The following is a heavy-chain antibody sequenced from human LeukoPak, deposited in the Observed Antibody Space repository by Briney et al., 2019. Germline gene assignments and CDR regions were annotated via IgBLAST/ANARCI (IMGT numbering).Heavy chain of an antibody. V-gene: IGHV3-11*01. D-gene: IGHD6-19*01. J-gene: IGHJ6*03. CDR1: GFTFSDYY. CDR2: ISSSGSTI. Sequence: GGSLRLSCAASGFTFSDYYMSWIRQAPGKGLEWVSYISSSGSTIYYADSVKGRFTISRDNAKNSLYLQMNSLRAEDTAVYYCARDSPLRGWYFAASYYVDVWGKGTTVTVSS. CDR3: ARDSPLRGWYFAASYYVDV.